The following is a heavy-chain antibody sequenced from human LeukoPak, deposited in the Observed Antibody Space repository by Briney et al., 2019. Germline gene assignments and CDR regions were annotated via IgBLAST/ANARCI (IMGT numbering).Heavy chain of an antibody. D-gene: IGHD3-22*01. J-gene: IGHJ3*02. Sequence: GSLRLSCAASGFTFSSYSMNWVRQAPGKGLEWVSYISSSSSTIYYADSVKGRFTISRDNAKNSLYLQMNSLRAEDTAVYYCARNRGPYDSSGYYGYDAFDIWGQGTMVTVSS. CDR1: GFTFSSYS. CDR3: ARNRGPYDSSGYYGYDAFDI. CDR2: ISSSSSTI. V-gene: IGHV3-48*04.